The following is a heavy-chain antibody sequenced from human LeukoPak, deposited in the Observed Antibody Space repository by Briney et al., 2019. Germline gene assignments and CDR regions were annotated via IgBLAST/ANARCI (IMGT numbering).Heavy chain of an antibody. V-gene: IGHV5-51*01. D-gene: IGHD2-21*02. Sequence: GESLKISCKGSGYSFPSTYWIGWVRQMPGKGLEWMGIIYPGDSDTRYSPSFQGQVTISADKSISTAYLQWSSLKASDTAMYYCARASVAHIVVVPEEKAPYYFDYWGQGTLVTVSS. J-gene: IGHJ4*02. CDR2: IYPGDSDT. CDR1: GYSFPSTYW. CDR3: ARASVAHIVVVPEEKAPYYFDY.